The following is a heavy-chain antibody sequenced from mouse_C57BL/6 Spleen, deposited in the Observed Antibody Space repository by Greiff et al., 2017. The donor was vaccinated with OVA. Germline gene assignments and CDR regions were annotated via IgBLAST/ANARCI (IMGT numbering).Heavy chain of an antibody. J-gene: IGHJ2*01. V-gene: IGHV7-3*01. Sequence: EVKLVESGGGLVQPGGSLSLSCAASGFTFTDYYMSWVRQPPGKALEWLGFIRNNANGYTTEYSASVKGRFTISREKSQSILYLQRNALRAEDSATYYCARSSFDYWGQGTTLTVSS. CDR3: ARSSFDY. CDR1: GFTFTDYY. CDR2: IRNNANGYTT.